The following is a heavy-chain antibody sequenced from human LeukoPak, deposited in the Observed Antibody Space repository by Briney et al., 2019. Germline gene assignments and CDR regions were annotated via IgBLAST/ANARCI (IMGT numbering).Heavy chain of an antibody. J-gene: IGHJ4*02. CDR1: GYTLTGLS. CDR3: ATQPDYGGPIDY. V-gene: IGHV1-24*01. CDR2: ITPENGKT. D-gene: IGHD4-23*01. Sequence: ASVKVSCKVSGYTLTGLSMHWVRQAPGKGLEWMGWITPENGKTIYAQKLQGRVTMTKDTSTSTAYMELRSLRSDDTAVYYCATQPDYGGPIDYWGQGTLVTVSS.